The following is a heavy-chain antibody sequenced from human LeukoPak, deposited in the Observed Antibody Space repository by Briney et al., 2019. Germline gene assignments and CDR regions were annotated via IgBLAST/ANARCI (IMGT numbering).Heavy chain of an antibody. CDR3: AKAFREFGTSSSYSSFDT. J-gene: IGHJ3*02. V-gene: IGHV3-23*05. D-gene: IGHD5-18*01. CDR2: VSYTRIAT. Sequence: SGRSLRLSCAASGFTFSSFALSWVRQAPGKGLEWVSGVSYTRIATYYADSVKGRFTISRDDSQNILYLQMNGLRAEDTAVYFCAKAFREFGTSSSYSSFDTWGQGTMVTVSS. CDR1: GFTFSSFA.